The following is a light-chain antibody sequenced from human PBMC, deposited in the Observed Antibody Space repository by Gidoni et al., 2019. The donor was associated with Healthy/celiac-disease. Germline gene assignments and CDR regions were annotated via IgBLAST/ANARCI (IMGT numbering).Light chain of an antibody. J-gene: IGKJ2*01. Sequence: EIVLTQSPATLSLSPGERATLACRASQSVSSYLAWYQQKPGQAPMLLIYDASNRATGIPARFSGGGSGTDFSLTISSLEPEDFAVYYCQQRSNWYTFGQGTKLEIK. CDR3: QQRSNWYT. CDR2: DAS. V-gene: IGKV3-11*01. CDR1: QSVSSY.